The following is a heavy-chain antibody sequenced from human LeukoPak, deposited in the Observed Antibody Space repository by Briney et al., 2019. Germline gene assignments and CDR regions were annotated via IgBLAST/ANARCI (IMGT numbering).Heavy chain of an antibody. V-gene: IGHV3-23*01. CDR3: AKIPDYDPQYYFDY. J-gene: IGHJ4*02. Sequence: AGGSLRLSCAASGFTFSSYAMSWVRQAPGKGLEWVASISASDGSTYYADSVKGRFTISRDNSKNTLYLQMNSLRAEDTAVYYCAKIPDYDPQYYFDYWGQGTLVTVSS. D-gene: IGHD4-17*01. CDR1: GFTFSSYA. CDR2: ISASDGST.